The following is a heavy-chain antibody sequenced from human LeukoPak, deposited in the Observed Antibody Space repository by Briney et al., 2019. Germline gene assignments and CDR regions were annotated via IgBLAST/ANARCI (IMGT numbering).Heavy chain of an antibody. CDR1: RFTFSNYW. CDR3: ARVNGDYGGSFDF. CDR2: IKQDGSEK. J-gene: IGHJ4*02. V-gene: IGHV3-7*04. D-gene: IGHD4-23*01. Sequence: PGGSLRLSCAASRFTFSNYWMSWVPQAPGKGLEWVANIKQDGSEKYYVDSVKGRFTISRDNARNSLYLQMNSLRAEDTAVYYCARVNGDYGGSFDFWGQGTLVTVSS.